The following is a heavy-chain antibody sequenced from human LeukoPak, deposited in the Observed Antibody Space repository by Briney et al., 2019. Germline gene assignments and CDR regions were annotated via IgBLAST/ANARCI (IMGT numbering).Heavy chain of an antibody. CDR2: IKQDGSEK. D-gene: IGHD4/OR15-4a*01. CDR1: GFTFSSYW. CDR3: ARDGANCGPLNWFDP. J-gene: IGHJ5*02. V-gene: IGHV3-7*01. Sequence: GGSLRLSCAASGFTFSSYWMSWVRQAPGKGLERVANIKQDGSEKYYVDSVKGRFTISRDKAKNSLYLQMNSLRAEDTAVYYCARDGANCGPLNWFDPWGQGTLVTVSS.